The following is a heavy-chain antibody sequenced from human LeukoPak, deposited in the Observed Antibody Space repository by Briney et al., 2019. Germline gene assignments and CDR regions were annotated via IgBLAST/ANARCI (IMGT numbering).Heavy chain of an antibody. D-gene: IGHD6-19*01. V-gene: IGHV4-4*02. J-gene: IGHJ4*02. CDR3: ARGPLAGPFDY. Sequence: PSETLSLTCGVCGGSISSSNGWSWVRPPPGEGLEWIGENYHSGSTNYNPSLKNRVTISVGKSNNQFALRLSSVTAADTAVYYCARGPLAGPFDYWGQGTLATVSS. CDR2: NYHSGST. CDR1: GGSISSSNG.